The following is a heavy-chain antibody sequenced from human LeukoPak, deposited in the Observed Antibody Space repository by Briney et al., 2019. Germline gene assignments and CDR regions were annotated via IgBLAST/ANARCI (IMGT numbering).Heavy chain of an antibody. CDR3: ARGKGCGSHIDY. D-gene: IGHD1-26*01. J-gene: IGHJ4*02. CDR1: GYSISSGYY. CDR2: IYHSGST. Sequence: SETLSLTCTVSGYSISSGYYWGWIRQPPGKGLEWIGSIYHSGSTYYNPSLKSRVTISVDTSKNQFSLKLRSVTAADTAVYYCARGKGCGSHIDYWGQGTLVTVSS. V-gene: IGHV4-38-2*02.